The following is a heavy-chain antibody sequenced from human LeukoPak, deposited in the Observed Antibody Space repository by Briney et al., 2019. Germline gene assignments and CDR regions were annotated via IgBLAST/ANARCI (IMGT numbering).Heavy chain of an antibody. CDR2: IYYSGST. Sequence: SETLSLTCTVSGGSISSYYWSWIRRPPGKGLEWIGYIYYSGSTNYNPSLKSRVTISVDTSKNQFSLKVNSVTAADTAVYYCARAPGNDYYPYYYMDVWGKGTTVTVSS. D-gene: IGHD4/OR15-4a*01. V-gene: IGHV4-59*01. CDR3: ARAPGNDYYPYYYMDV. J-gene: IGHJ6*03. CDR1: GGSISSYY.